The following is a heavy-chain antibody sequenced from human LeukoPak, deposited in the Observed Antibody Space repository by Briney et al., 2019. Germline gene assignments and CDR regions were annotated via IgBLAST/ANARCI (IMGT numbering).Heavy chain of an antibody. V-gene: IGHV3-21*01. CDR1: GFTFSSYS. J-gene: IGHJ3*02. CDR3: ARARGYGGKSDAFDI. D-gene: IGHD4-23*01. CDR2: ISSSSSYI. Sequence: PGGSLRLSCAASGFTFSSYSMNWVRQAPGKGLEWVSSISSSSSYIYYADSVKGRLTISRDNAKNSLYLQMNSLRAEDTAVYYCARARGYGGKSDAFDIWGQGTMVTVSS.